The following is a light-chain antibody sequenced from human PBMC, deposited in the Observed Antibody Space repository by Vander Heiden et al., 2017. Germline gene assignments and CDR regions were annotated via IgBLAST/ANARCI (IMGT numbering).Light chain of an antibody. Sequence: EIVLTQSPGTLSLSPGERATLSCRASQSVGSSYLAWYQQKPGQAPRLLISGASSRATGIPDRFSGSGSGTDFTLTISRLEPEDFVVYYCQQDGSSPITFGGGTKVEIK. J-gene: IGKJ4*01. CDR2: GAS. CDR1: QSVGSSY. CDR3: QQDGSSPIT. V-gene: IGKV3-20*01.